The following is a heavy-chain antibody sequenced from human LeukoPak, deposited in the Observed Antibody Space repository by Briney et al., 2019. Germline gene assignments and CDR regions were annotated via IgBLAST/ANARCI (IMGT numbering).Heavy chain of an antibody. Sequence: ASETLSLTCAVYGGSFSGYYWSWIRQPPGKGLEWIGEINHSGSTNYNPSLKSRVTISVDTSKNQFSLKLSSVTAADTAVYYCARGSIQLWLRSFDPWGQGTLVTVSS. V-gene: IGHV4-34*01. CDR1: GGSFSGYY. CDR3: ARGSIQLWLRSFDP. CDR2: INHSGST. D-gene: IGHD5-18*01. J-gene: IGHJ5*02.